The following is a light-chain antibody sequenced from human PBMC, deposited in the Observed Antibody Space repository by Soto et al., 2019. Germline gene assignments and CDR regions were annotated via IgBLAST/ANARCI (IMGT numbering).Light chain of an antibody. J-gene: IGKJ4*01. CDR3: QQYDNLPLT. CDR1: QGISSW. CDR2: DAS. V-gene: IGKV1-33*01. Sequence: DIQMTQSPSSVSASVGDRVTITCRASQGISSWLAWYQQKSGKAPKLLIYDASDLETGVPSRFSGSGSGTDFTFTISSLQPEDIATYYCQQYDNLPLTFGGGTKVDIK.